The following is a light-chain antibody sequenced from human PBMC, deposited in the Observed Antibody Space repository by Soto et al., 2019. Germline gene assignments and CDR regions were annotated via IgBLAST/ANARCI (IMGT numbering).Light chain of an antibody. CDR2: GAS. Sequence: EIVLTQSPGTLSLSPGERATLSCRASQSVSSNYLAWYQQKPGQAPRLLIYGASSRATGIPDRFSGSGFGTDFTLTISRLEPEDFAVYYCQQYGNSPWTFGQGTKVEIK. J-gene: IGKJ1*01. CDR1: QSVSSNY. V-gene: IGKV3-20*01. CDR3: QQYGNSPWT.